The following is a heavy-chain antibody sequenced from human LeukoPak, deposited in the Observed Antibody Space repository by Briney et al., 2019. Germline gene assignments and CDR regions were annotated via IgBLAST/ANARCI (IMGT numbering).Heavy chain of an antibody. CDR2: ISWNSGSI. V-gene: IGHV3-9*01. CDR3: AKDAYDSSGYPDY. Sequence: PGGSLRLSCAASGFTFDDYAMPWVRQAPGKGLEWVSGISWNSGSIGYADSVKGRFTISRDNAKNSLYLQMNSLRAEDTALYYCAKDAYDSSGYPDYWGQGTLVTVSS. CDR1: GFTFDDYA. J-gene: IGHJ4*02. D-gene: IGHD3-22*01.